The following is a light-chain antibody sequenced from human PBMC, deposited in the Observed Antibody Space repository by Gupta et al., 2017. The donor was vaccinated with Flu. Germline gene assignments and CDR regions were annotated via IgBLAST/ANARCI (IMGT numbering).Light chain of an antibody. V-gene: IGLV3-27*01. CDR2: KDS. CDR1: VLPKKY. J-gene: IGLJ2*01. Sequence: SYELTQPSSVSVSPGQTASITCSGDVLPKKYVRWFQQEPGQAPVMVIYKDSARPSGIPERFSGSSSGTTATLTISGAQVDDEADYYCYSAADSNLIFGGGTKLTVL. CDR3: YSAADSNLI.